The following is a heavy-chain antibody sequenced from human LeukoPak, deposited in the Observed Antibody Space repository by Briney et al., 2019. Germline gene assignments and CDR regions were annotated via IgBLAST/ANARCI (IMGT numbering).Heavy chain of an antibody. J-gene: IGHJ4*02. CDR2: ISSSSSSYI. Sequence: GGSLRLSCAASGFTFSSYSMNWVRQAPGKGLEWVSSISSSSSSYIYYADSVKGRFTISRDNAKNSLYLQMNSLRAEDTAVYYCARDPSPPTGYDFWSGYRYFDYWGQGTLVTVSS. CDR1: GFTFSSYS. D-gene: IGHD3-3*01. V-gene: IGHV3-21*01. CDR3: ARDPSPPTGYDFWSGYRYFDY.